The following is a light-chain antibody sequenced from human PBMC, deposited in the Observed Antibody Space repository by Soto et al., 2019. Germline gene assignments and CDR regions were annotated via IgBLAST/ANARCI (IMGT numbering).Light chain of an antibody. Sequence: DIQLTQSPSSLSASIGDTVTITCRASPSINHYLNWWQYKPQKAPMLLLFHASYLHTGVPSRFSGRGSGSDFTLTIRTLKTEESATYSSPQRYSIILTFGRETKLEI. V-gene: IGKV1-39*01. CDR2: HAS. J-gene: IGKJ4*01. CDR1: PSINHY. CDR3: PQRYSIILT.